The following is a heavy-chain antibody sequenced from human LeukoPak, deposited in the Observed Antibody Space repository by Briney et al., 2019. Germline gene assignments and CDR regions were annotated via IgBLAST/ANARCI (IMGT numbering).Heavy chain of an antibody. V-gene: IGHV4-39*07. Sequence: KASETLSLTCTVSGGSISSSGYFWGWVRQPPGKGLEWIGTISYSGNTYYKASLKSRVTISADTSKNQFSLSLSSVTAADTAVYYCARASHYAMDVWGKGTTVNVSP. CDR2: ISYSGNT. CDR1: GGSISSSGYF. J-gene: IGHJ6*04. D-gene: IGHD2-2*01. CDR3: ARASHYAMDV.